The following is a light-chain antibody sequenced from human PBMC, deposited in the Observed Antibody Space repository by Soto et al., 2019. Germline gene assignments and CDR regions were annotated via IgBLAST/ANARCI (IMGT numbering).Light chain of an antibody. CDR1: QSINNNY. CDR3: NQYGSSPPYT. J-gene: IGKJ2*01. Sequence: EVVLTKSPGTLSLSPGERATLSCRGSQSINNNYLAWYQQRPGQAPRLLIYGSSDRATGIPDRFSGSGSGTVFTLSISRLEPEDFAVYYCNQYGSSPPYTFGLGTKLEI. CDR2: GSS. V-gene: IGKV3-20*01.